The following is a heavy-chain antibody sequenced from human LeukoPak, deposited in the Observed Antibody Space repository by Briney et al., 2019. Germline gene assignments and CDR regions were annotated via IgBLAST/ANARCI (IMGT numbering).Heavy chain of an antibody. CDR2: IYTSGST. CDR3: ARDLVTVTKGFDI. Sequence: SETLSLTCTVSSRSISSYYWSWIRHPPGKGLEWIGYIYTSGSTNYNPSLKSRVTISVDTSKSQFSLKLTSVTAADTAVYYCARDLVTVTKGFDIWGQGTMVSVSS. V-gene: IGHV4-59*01. CDR1: SRSISSYY. D-gene: IGHD4-17*01. J-gene: IGHJ3*02.